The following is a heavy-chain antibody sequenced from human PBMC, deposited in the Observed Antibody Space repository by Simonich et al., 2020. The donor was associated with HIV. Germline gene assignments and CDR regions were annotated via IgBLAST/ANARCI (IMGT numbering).Heavy chain of an antibody. Sequence: QVQLVQSGAEVKKPGASVKVSCKASGYTFTVYYMHWVRQAPGQGLGGLGGINPNSGGTNYAQKFQGRVTMTRDTSISTAYMELSRLGSDDTAVYYCAFLGGYDSSGFDAFDIWGQGTMVSVSS. CDR2: INPNSGGT. V-gene: IGHV1-2*02. CDR1: GYTFTVYY. CDR3: AFLGGYDSSGFDAFDI. D-gene: IGHD3-22*01. J-gene: IGHJ3*02.